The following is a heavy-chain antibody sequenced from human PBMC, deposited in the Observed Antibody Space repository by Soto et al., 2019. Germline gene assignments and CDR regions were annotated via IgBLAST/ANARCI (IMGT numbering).Heavy chain of an antibody. CDR3: RGVTMGRDYCYYGMDV. Sequence: PGGSLRLSCAASGFTFSSYGMHWVRQAPGKGLEWVAVISYDGSNKYYADSVKGRFTISRDNSKNTLYLQMNSLRAEDTAVYYRRGVTMGRDYCYYGMDVWGQGTTVTVSS. CDR2: ISYDGSNK. J-gene: IGHJ6*02. D-gene: IGHD4-17*01. CDR1: GFTFSSYG. V-gene: IGHV3-30*03.